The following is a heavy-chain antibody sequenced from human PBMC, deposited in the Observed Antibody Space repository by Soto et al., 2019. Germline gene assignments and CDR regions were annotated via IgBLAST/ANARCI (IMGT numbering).Heavy chain of an antibody. Sequence: EVQLVQSGAEVKKPGESLKISCKGSGYSFTSYWIGWVRQMPGKGLEWMGIIYPGDSDTRYSPSFQGQVTISADKSISTAYLQWSSLKASDTAMYYCARSATGPDCTNGVCYWVDYWGQGTLVTVSS. CDR2: IYPGDSDT. V-gene: IGHV5-51*01. CDR1: GYSFTSYW. D-gene: IGHD2-8*01. J-gene: IGHJ4*02. CDR3: ARSATGPDCTNGVCYWVDY.